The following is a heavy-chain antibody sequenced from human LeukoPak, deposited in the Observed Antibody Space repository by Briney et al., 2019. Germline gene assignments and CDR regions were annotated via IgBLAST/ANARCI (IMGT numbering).Heavy chain of an antibody. J-gene: IGHJ4*02. V-gene: IGHV3-66*01. Sequence: GGSLRLSCAASGFTVSSNYMSWVRQAPGKGLEWVSVIYSGGSTYYADSVKGRFTISRDNSKNTLYLQMNSLRAEDTAVYYCAKGYEVSSFDYWGQGTLVTVSS. CDR2: IYSGGST. CDR3: AKGYEVSSFDY. D-gene: IGHD2-2*01. CDR1: GFTVSSNY.